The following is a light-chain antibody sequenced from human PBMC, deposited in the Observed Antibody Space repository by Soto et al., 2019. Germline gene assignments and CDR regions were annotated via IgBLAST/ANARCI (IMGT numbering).Light chain of an antibody. Sequence: DIQMTQSPSSLSASVGDRVTITFQASQNINNYLNWCQQKPGRAPKLLIYDASNLEAGVPSRFRGSGSGTDFTFTISRLQPEDIATYYCQQYENLPTFGQGTRLEIK. J-gene: IGKJ5*01. V-gene: IGKV1-33*01. CDR1: QNINNY. CDR2: DAS. CDR3: QQYENLPT.